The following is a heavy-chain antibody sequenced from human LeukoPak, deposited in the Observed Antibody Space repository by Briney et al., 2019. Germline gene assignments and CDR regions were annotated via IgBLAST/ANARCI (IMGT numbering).Heavy chain of an antibody. D-gene: IGHD3-10*01. CDR1: GFTFSSYW. Sequence: GGSLRLSCAASGFTFSSYWMSWVRQAPGKGLEWVANIKQDGSEKYYVDSVKGRFTISRDNAKNSLYLQMNSLRAEDTAVYYCAREGRITMVRVLYYGMDVWGQGTTVTVSS. CDR3: AREGRITMVRVLYYGMDV. V-gene: IGHV3-7*01. CDR2: IKQDGSEK. J-gene: IGHJ6*02.